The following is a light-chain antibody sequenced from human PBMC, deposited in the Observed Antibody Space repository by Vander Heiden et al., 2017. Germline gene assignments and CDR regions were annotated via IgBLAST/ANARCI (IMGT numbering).Light chain of an antibody. CDR1: QGLNKW. J-gene: IGKJ1*01. CDR3: QQYKSHPWT. V-gene: IGKV1-5*01. Sequence: DIQITQSPPTLSASVGERVTITCRATQGLNKWLAWYQQKPGKAPKLLISDVSTLESGVPSRFSGGGSGTEFTLTISSLQPDDFATYYCQQYKSHPWTFGQGTKVEIK. CDR2: DVS.